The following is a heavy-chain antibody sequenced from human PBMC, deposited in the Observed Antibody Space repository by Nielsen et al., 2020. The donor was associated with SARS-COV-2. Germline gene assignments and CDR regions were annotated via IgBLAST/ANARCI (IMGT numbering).Heavy chain of an antibody. D-gene: IGHD3-22*01. V-gene: IGHV2-70*11. Sequence: SGPTLMKPTQTLTLTCTFSGFSLSTSGMCVSWIRQPPGKALEWLARIDWDDDKYYSTSLKTRLTISKDTSKNQVVLTMTNMDPVDTATYYCARAAYYYDSSGPSSYFDLWGRGTLVTVSS. CDR3: ARAAYYYDSSGPSSYFDL. CDR1: GFSLSTSGMC. J-gene: IGHJ2*01. CDR2: IDWDDDK.